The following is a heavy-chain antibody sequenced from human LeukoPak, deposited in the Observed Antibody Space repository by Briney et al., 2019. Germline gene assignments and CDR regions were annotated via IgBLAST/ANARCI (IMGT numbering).Heavy chain of an antibody. CDR3: ARDVVAAAGPRNYYYYGMDV. CDR1: GFSFSRYD. J-gene: IGHJ6*02. CDR2: ISYDGNNK. D-gene: IGHD6-13*01. Sequence: PGRSQRLSCAASGFSFSRYDMHWVRQAPGKGLEGVAVISYDGNNKYYADSVKGRFTISRDNSKNTLYLQMNSLRAEDTAVYYCARDVVAAAGPRNYYYYGMDVWGQGTTVTVSS. V-gene: IGHV3-30*07.